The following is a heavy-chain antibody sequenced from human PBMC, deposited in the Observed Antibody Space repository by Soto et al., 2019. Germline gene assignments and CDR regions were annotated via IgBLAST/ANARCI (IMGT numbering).Heavy chain of an antibody. D-gene: IGHD6-13*01. CDR3: ARPDSSSWAAPFGS. V-gene: IGHV4-34*01. CDR1: GGSGGSFSGYC. Sequence: SVTLSLTCAVYGGSGGSFSGYCWSWIRQPPGKGLEWIGEINHTGSTYYNPSLKSRVTISVDTSKNQFSMRLTSVTAADTAVYYCARPDSSSWAAPFGSWGQGTLVTVSS. J-gene: IGHJ4*02. CDR2: INHTGST.